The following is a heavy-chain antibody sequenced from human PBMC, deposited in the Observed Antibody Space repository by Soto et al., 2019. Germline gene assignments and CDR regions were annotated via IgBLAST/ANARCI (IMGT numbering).Heavy chain of an antibody. V-gene: IGHV1-46*01. CDR1: GYIFIHYY. CDR2: ITPNGGST. Sequence: QVQLVQSGAEVKKPGASVKVSCKASGYIFIHYYIHWVRQDPGQGLDWMAIITPNGGSTNYAQKFQGSAVVTSDTSTSTGSRKLNSLGSDDTAVYFCARSLLQGDFWGQGTLVTVSS. CDR3: ARSLLQGDF. J-gene: IGHJ4*02. D-gene: IGHD2-21*01.